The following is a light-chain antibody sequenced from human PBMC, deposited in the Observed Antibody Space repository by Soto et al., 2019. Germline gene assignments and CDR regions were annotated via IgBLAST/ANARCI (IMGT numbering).Light chain of an antibody. CDR1: QSVSTW. V-gene: IGKV1-5*03. CDR3: QQYSTYPFT. J-gene: IGKJ2*01. CDR2: KAS. Sequence: DIQMTQSPSTLSASVGDRVTITCRASQSVSTWLAWFQQKPGKAPKVLIYKASSLESGVPSRFSGSGSGTEFPLSHSSLQPDEFATYFCQQYSTYPFTFGRGTQLEVK.